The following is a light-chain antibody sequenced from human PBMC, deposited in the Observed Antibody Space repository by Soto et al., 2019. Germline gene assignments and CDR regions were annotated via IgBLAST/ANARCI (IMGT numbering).Light chain of an antibody. CDR3: QQYNNWPRT. J-gene: IGKJ1*01. CDR1: QSVSSD. CDR2: GAS. Sequence: EIVMTQSPATLSVSPGERATLSCRASQSVSSDLAWYHQKPGQAPRLLIYGASTRATGIPARFSGSGSGTEFTLTINSLQSEDFAVYYCQQYNNWPRTCGQGTKWISN. V-gene: IGKV3-15*01.